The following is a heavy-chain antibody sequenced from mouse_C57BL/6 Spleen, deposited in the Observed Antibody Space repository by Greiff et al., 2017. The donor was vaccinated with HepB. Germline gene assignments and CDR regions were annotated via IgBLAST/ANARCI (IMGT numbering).Heavy chain of an antibody. CDR3: ARSGDYDAYFDY. V-gene: IGHV1-82*01. CDR1: GYAFSSSW. J-gene: IGHJ2*01. Sequence: VQRVESGPELVKPGASVKISCKASGYAFSSSWMNWVKQRPGKGLEWIGRIYPGDGDTNYNGKFKGKATLTADKSSSTAYMQLSSLTSEDSAVYFCARSGDYDAYFDYWGQGTTLTVSS. D-gene: IGHD2-4*01. CDR2: IYPGDGDT.